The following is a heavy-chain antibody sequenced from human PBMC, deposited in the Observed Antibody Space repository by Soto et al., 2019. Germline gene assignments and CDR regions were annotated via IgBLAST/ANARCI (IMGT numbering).Heavy chain of an antibody. CDR1: GYTFISYA. J-gene: IGHJ6*02. CDR2: IIPGNGNT. D-gene: IGHD6-13*01. Sequence: ASVEVSCKASGYTFISYAMQWVRQAPGQRLEWMGWIIPGNGNTKSSQKFQGRITFTRDTSANTAYMEVSSLRSDDTAVYYCARDRLASSWRYYYGMDVWGQGTTVTVSS. CDR3: ARDRLASSWRYYYGMDV. V-gene: IGHV1-3*01.